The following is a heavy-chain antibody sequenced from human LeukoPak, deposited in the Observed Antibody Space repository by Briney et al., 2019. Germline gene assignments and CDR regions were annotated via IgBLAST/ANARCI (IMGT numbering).Heavy chain of an antibody. CDR2: INSDGSST. CDR3: TGHHQAYSRTY. V-gene: IGHV3-74*01. CDR1: GFTFSSYW. Sequence: GGSLRLSCAASGFTFSSYWMHWVRQAPGKGLVWVSRINSDGSSTSYADSVKGRFTISRDNAKDTLYLQMNSLRAEDTAVYYCTGHHQAYSRTYWGQGTLVTVSS. J-gene: IGHJ4*02. D-gene: IGHD4-11*01.